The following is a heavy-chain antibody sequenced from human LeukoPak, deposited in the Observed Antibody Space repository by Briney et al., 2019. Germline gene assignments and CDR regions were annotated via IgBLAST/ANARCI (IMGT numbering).Heavy chain of an antibody. D-gene: IGHD3-3*01. CDR1: GGPVSSGSYY. V-gene: IGHV4-61*01. CDR3: ARVASGYDVFDI. Sequence: SETLSLTCTVSGGPVSSGSYYWSWIRQPPGKGLEWIGYIYYSGSTNYNPSLKSRVTISVDTSKNQFSLKLSSVTAADTAVLYCARVASGYDVFDIWGQGTMVTVSS. J-gene: IGHJ3*02. CDR2: IYYSGST.